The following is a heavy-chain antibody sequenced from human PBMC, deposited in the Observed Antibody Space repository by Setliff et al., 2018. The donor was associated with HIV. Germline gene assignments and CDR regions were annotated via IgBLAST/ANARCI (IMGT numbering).Heavy chain of an antibody. CDR2: IYYSGSA. CDR1: GDSIDRSNFF. CDR3: ARGGAFCGRDSCYYLDY. Sequence: PSATLSLTCTVSGDSIDRSNFFWTWIRQHPGKGLEWIGYIYYSGSATYNPSLKSQASISVDTSRNEFSLKLSSVTAADTSVYFCARGGAFCGRDSCYYLDYWGQGNPVTVSS. D-gene: IGHD2-21*02. V-gene: IGHV4-31*01. J-gene: IGHJ4*02.